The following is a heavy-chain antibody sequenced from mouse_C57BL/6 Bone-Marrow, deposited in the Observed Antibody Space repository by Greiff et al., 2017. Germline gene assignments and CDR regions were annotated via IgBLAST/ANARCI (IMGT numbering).Heavy chain of an antibody. CDR3: AREAPYGTYFYWYFDV. CDR1: GFTFSDYY. J-gene: IGHJ1*03. Sequence: EVKLEESGGGLVQPGRSLKLSCTASGFTFSDYYMAWVRQVPEKGLEWVANINNGGSSTYYLDSLKSRFIISSDNAKNILYLQMTSLKSEDTAPYFCAREAPYGTYFYWYFDVWGTGTTVTVSS. CDR2: INNGGSST. D-gene: IGHD2-1*01. V-gene: IGHV5-16*01.